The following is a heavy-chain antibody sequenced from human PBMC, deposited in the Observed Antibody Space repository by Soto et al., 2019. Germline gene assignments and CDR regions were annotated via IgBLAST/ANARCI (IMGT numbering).Heavy chain of an antibody. CDR1: GFTFGDYA. D-gene: IGHD3-16*01. CDR3: TRASSLDFDF. Sequence: GGSLRLSCTTSGFTFGDYALSWVRQAPGKGLEWVGFIRRNAYGGTTDYAASVKGRFTISRDDSKSIAYLQMNSLRAEDTALYYCTRASSLDFDFWGQGTLVTVSS. V-gene: IGHV3-49*04. CDR2: IRRNAYGGTT. J-gene: IGHJ4*02.